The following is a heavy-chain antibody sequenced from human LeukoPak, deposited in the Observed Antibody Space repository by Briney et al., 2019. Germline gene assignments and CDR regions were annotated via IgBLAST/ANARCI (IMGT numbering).Heavy chain of an antibody. Sequence: GGSLRLSCAASGFTFRIYAMSWVRQAPGKGLEWVSAISGSGGTTYYADSVKGRFTISRDNSKNTLYLQMNSLRAEDTAVYYCAKGSYYYDSSGYHYYFDYWGQGTLVTVSS. CDR2: ISGSGGTT. CDR1: GFTFRIYA. D-gene: IGHD3-22*01. V-gene: IGHV3-23*01. J-gene: IGHJ4*02. CDR3: AKGSYYYDSSGYHYYFDY.